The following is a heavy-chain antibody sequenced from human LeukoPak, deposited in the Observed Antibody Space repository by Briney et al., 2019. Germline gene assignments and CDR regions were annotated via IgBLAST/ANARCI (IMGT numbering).Heavy chain of an antibody. J-gene: IGHJ3*02. D-gene: IGHD1-1*01. V-gene: IGHV3-53*01. Sequence: GGSLRLSCAASGFSVSNNYMSWVRQPPGKGLEWVSVIYSGGSAYYADSVKGRFTISRDNSKNTLYLQVNSLRAEDTAVYYCASNLGARNAFDIWGQGTMVTVSS. CDR2: IYSGGSA. CDR1: GFSVSNNY. CDR3: ASNLGARNAFDI.